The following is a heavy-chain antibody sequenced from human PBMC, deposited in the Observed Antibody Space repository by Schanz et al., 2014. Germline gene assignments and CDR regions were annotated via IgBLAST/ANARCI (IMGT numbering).Heavy chain of an antibody. Sequence: VQLVESGGGLVQPGGSLRLSCSASGFTFTTYAMHWVRQAPGKGLEYVAGVSTNGGGKYHADSVKDRFIISRDNSKNTLYLQMSSLRTEDTAVYFCAGGRAVVTPLDFWGQGTLVTVSS. J-gene: IGHJ4*02. D-gene: IGHD2-15*01. V-gene: IGHV3-64*04. CDR3: AGGRAVVTPLDF. CDR2: VSTNGGGK. CDR1: GFTFTTYA.